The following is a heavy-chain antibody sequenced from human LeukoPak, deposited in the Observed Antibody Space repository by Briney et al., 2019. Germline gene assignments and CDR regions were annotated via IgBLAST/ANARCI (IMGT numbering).Heavy chain of an antibody. D-gene: IGHD6-19*01. CDR3: ARVATPDVSSPLDF. J-gene: IGHJ4*02. Sequence: SETLSLTCAVSGGSITGFFWTWIRQPAGDGLQYIGRIFSSGGANYNPSLQSRVAMSVDTSQNLFSLRLTSVTAADTAVYFCARVATPDVSSPLDFWGQGILVTVSS. V-gene: IGHV4-4*07. CDR1: GGSITGFF. CDR2: IFSSGGA.